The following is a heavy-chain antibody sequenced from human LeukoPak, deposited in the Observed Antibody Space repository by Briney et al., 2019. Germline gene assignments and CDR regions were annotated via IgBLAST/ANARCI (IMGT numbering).Heavy chain of an antibody. CDR1: GGTFSSYA. Sequence: ASVKVSRKASGGTFSSYAISWVRQAPGQGLEWMGRIFPIFATANYAQKFQGRVTITADESTSTAYMELSSLRSEDTAVYYCAREGGSYEAYFDYWGQGTLVTVSS. CDR2: IFPIFATA. V-gene: IGHV1-69*15. CDR3: AREGGSYEAYFDY. D-gene: IGHD1-26*01. J-gene: IGHJ4*02.